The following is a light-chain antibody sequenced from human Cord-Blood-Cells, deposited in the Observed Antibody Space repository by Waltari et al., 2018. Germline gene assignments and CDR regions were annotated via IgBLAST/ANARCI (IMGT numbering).Light chain of an antibody. CDR2: STN. Sequence: QTVVTQETSFSVSPGGTVPLTCGLSSGSVSTSYYPSWYQQTPGQAPRTLIYSTNTRSSGVPDRFSGAILGNKAALTITGAQADDESDYYCVLYMGSGVWVFGGGTKLTVL. CDR3: VLYMGSGVWV. J-gene: IGLJ3*02. CDR1: SGSVSTSYY. V-gene: IGLV8-61*01.